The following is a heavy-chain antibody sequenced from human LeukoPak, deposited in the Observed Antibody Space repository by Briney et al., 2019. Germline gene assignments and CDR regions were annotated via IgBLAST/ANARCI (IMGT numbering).Heavy chain of an antibody. J-gene: IGHJ5*02. V-gene: IGHV4-34*01. Sequence: SETLSLTCAVYGGSFSGYYWSWIRQPPGKGLEWIGEIINMGSPNYNPSLKSRVTISVDTSKNQFSLKLSSVTAADTAVYYCARGRTPSYYYGSGSYYRGPKPGRNWFDPWGQGTLVSVST. CDR1: GGSFSGYY. CDR3: ARGRTPSYYYGSGSYYRGPKPGRNWFDP. CDR2: IINMGSP. D-gene: IGHD3-10*01.